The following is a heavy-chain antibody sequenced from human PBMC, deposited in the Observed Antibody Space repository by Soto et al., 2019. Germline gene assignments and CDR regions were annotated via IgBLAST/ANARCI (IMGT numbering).Heavy chain of an antibody. CDR3: ARGLLYATTYFDY. CDR2: IIPVVGTT. Sequence: QVHLVQSGAEVKKPGSSVKVSCKASGDTFTTNSLNWVRQAPGQGLEWMGGIIPVVGTTKYAQKYQDRVTITGDKSTNTAYMELSSLRSDDTAVYYCARGLLYATTYFDYWGQGTPVTVSS. D-gene: IGHD2-8*01. CDR1: GDTFTTNS. J-gene: IGHJ4*02. V-gene: IGHV1-69*06.